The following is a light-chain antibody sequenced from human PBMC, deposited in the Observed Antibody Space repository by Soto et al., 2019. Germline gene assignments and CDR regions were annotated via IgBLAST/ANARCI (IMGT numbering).Light chain of an antibody. Sequence: QSVLTQPHSVSGAPGQRVTISCTGSSSNIGAGYDVHWYQQLPGTAPKLLIYGNSNRPSGVPDRFSGSKSGTSASLAITGLQAEDEADYYCQSYDSLVVFGGGTKLTVL. CDR1: SSNIGAGYD. J-gene: IGLJ2*01. CDR3: QSYDSLVV. V-gene: IGLV1-40*01. CDR2: GNS.